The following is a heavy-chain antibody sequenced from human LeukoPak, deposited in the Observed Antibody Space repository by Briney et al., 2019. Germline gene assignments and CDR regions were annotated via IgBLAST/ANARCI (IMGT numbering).Heavy chain of an antibody. CDR1: GFTFSSYV. CDR3: ARDYDSSEFYFQH. Sequence: GGSLRLSCAASGFTFSSYVMHWVRQAPGKGLEWVAVIWYDGSNKYYADSVKGRFTISRDNSKNTLYLQMNSLRAEDTAVYYCARDYDSSEFYFQHWGQGTLVTVSS. J-gene: IGHJ1*01. V-gene: IGHV3-33*01. D-gene: IGHD3-22*01. CDR2: IWYDGSNK.